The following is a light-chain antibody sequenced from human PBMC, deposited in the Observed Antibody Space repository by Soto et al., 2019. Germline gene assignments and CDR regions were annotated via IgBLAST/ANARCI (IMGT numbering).Light chain of an antibody. CDR2: GSN. V-gene: IGLV1-44*01. CDR1: STNIGSHT. CDR3: QSYDSRLRTVV. Sequence: QSVLTQPPSASGTPGQRVTISCSGSSTNIGSHTVNWYQQVPGTAPKLLIYGSNSRPSGVPDRFSGSKSGTSASLAITGLQAEDEADYYCQSYDSRLRTVVFGGGTKLTVL. J-gene: IGLJ2*01.